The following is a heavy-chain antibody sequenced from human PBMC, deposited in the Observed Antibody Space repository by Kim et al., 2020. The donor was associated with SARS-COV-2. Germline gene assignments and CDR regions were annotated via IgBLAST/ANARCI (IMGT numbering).Heavy chain of an antibody. CDR3: EASDF. CDR2: RDSGVGT. V-gene: IGHV3-23*01. J-gene: IGHJ4*02. Sequence: RDSGVGTHYADSVKGRFTISRDNSKSTLFLQMSSLRAEDTAIYYCEASDFWGQGALVTVSS.